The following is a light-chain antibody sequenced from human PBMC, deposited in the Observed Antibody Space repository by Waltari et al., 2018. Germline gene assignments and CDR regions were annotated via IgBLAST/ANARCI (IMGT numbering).Light chain of an antibody. CDR3: CSYVGSHTNWV. Sequence: QSALTQPRSVSGSPGQSVTISCTGISSDVGDYNFVSWYQQHPGKAPKLMIHDVSNRPSGVPDRFSGSKSGNTASLTISGLQAEDEAEYYCCSYVGSHTNWVFGGGTKLTVL. J-gene: IGLJ3*02. CDR2: DVS. CDR1: SSDVGDYNF. V-gene: IGLV2-11*01.